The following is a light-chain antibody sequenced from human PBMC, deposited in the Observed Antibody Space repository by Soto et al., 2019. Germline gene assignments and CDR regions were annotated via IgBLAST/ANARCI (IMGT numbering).Light chain of an antibody. Sequence: EIVLTQSPGTLSLSPGEIATLSCRASQSVSSSYLAWYQQKPGQAPRLLIYGASSRATGIPDRFSGSGSGTDFTLTISRLETEDFAVYYCQQYGSSPLTFGGGTKVEIK. V-gene: IGKV3-20*01. CDR3: QQYGSSPLT. CDR1: QSVSSSY. J-gene: IGKJ4*01. CDR2: GAS.